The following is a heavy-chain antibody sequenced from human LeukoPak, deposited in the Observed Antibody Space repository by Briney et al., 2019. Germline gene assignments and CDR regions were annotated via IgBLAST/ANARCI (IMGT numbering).Heavy chain of an antibody. V-gene: IGHV1-2*02. CDR1: GYTFTGYY. CDR3: ARGCGGDCYHGPAFDI. J-gene: IGHJ3*02. Sequence: ASVKVSCKASGYTFTGYYMHWVRQAPGQGLEWMGWINPNSGGTNYAQKFQGRVTITADKSTSTAYMELSSLRSEDTAVYYCARGCGGDCYHGPAFDIWGQGTMVTVSS. D-gene: IGHD2-21*02. CDR2: INPNSGGT.